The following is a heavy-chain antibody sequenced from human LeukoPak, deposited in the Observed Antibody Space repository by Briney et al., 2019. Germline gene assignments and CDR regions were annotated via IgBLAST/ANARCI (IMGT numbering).Heavy chain of an antibody. CDR1: GFTLSSYA. V-gene: IGHV3-23*01. CDR3: ARGPYDSSGYYLVYYYYGMDV. Sequence: PGGSLRLSCAASGFTLSSYAMSWVRQAPGKGLEWVSAISGSGGSTYYADSVKGRFTISRDNSKNTLYLQMNSLSAEDTAVYYCARGPYDSSGYYLVYYYYGMDVWGQGTTVTVSS. D-gene: IGHD3-22*01. CDR2: ISGSGGST. J-gene: IGHJ6*02.